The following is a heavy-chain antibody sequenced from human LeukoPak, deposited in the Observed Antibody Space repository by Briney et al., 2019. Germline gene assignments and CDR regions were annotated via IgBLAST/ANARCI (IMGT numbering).Heavy chain of an antibody. D-gene: IGHD3-9*01. CDR3: ARTNDILTGYFDY. V-gene: IGHV1-2*02. CDR2: INPNSGGT. J-gene: IGHJ4*02. Sequence: SVKVSCKASGYTFTGYYMHWVRQAPGQGLEWMGWINPNSGGTNYAQKFQGRVTMTRDTSISTAYMELSRLRSDDTAVYYCARTNDILTGYFDYWGQGTLVTVSS. CDR1: GYTFTGYY.